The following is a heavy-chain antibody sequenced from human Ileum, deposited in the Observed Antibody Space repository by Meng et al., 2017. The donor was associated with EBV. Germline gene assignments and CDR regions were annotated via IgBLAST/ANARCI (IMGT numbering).Heavy chain of an antibody. V-gene: IGHV2-5*02. CDR1: VFSLKSGGMA. Sequence: QIPLKQSGPTLVNPPQTLTLTCTFSVFSLKSGGMAVSWIRQPPGKALEWLALIYWDDDKRYSPSLKTRLTITKDTSKNQVVLTMTNMDPVDTATYYCARRSFAAGSPDYWGQGTLVTVSS. CDR2: IYWDDDK. D-gene: IGHD3-10*01. J-gene: IGHJ4*02. CDR3: ARRSFAAGSPDY.